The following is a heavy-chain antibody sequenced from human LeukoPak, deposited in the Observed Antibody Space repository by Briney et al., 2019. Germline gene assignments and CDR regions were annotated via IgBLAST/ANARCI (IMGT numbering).Heavy chain of an antibody. Sequence: KAGGSLRLSCAASGFTVSDSYMGWLRQAPGKGMEYISHISSCSITIHYAVSVKGRFTISRDNATNSLYLQMNSLRAEDTALYYCARGDAYNWFDCWGQGTLVTVSS. J-gene: IGHJ5*01. D-gene: IGHD2-2*01. CDR2: ISSCSITI. CDR1: GFTVSDSY. V-gene: IGHV3-11*04. CDR3: ARGDAYNWFDC.